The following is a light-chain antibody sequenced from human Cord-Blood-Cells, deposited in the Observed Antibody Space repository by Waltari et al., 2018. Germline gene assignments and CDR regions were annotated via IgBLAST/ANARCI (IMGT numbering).Light chain of an antibody. V-gene: IGLV1-40*01. Sequence: QSVLTQPPSVSGAPGQRVTISCTGSSSNIGAGYDVHWYQQPPGTAPKLLIYGNSKRPSGFPDRCSGSKSGTSASLAITGRQAEDEADYYCQSYDSSLSVVFGGGTKLTVL. CDR3: QSYDSSLSVV. J-gene: IGLJ2*01. CDR2: GNS. CDR1: SSNIGAGYD.